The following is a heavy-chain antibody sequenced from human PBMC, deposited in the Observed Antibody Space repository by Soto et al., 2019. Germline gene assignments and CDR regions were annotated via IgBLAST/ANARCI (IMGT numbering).Heavy chain of an antibody. CDR1: GGTLNKHA. D-gene: IGHD6-19*01. CDR2: IIPMFGRP. Sequence: QVQLVQSGAEVKKPGSSVKVSCRASGGTLNKHAITWVRRAPGLGLEWLGGIIPMFGRPNYPQKFQGRVTITADDSPNTSHMELNSLTSDDTAVYYCARGGTSGWLKGAYDVWGQGIMVTVSS. CDR3: ARGGTSGWLKGAYDV. J-gene: IGHJ3*01. V-gene: IGHV1-69*01.